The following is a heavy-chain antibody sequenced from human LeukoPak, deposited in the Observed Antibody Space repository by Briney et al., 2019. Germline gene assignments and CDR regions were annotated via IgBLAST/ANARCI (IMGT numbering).Heavy chain of an antibody. Sequence: EAGGSLRLSCAASGFTFSSYEMNWVRQAPGKGLEWVSFISSSSSYIYYADSVKGRFTISRDNAKNSLYLQMNSLRVEDTAVYYCARDVYGVNSGVAHIEYWGQGTLVTVSS. D-gene: IGHD4-23*01. V-gene: IGHV3-21*01. CDR2: ISSSSSYI. CDR1: GFTFSSYE. J-gene: IGHJ4*02. CDR3: ARDVYGVNSGVAHIEY.